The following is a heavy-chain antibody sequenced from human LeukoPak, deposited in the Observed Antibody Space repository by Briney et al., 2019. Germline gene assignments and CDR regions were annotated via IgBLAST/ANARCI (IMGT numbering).Heavy chain of an antibody. Sequence: SETLSLTCAVYGGSFSGYYWSWIRQPPGKGLEWIGEINHSGSTNYNPSLKSRVTISVDTSKNQFSLKLSSVTAADTAVYYCACYKVAAAVGYYYYGVDVWGQGTTVTVSS. CDR1: GGSFSGYY. CDR3: ACYKVAAAVGYYYYGVDV. J-gene: IGHJ6*02. CDR2: INHSGST. D-gene: IGHD6-13*01. V-gene: IGHV4-34*01.